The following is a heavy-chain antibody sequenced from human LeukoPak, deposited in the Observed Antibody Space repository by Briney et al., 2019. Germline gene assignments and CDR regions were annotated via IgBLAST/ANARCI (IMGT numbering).Heavy chain of an antibody. CDR2: IYYSGST. D-gene: IGHD3-3*01. Sequence: SQTLSLTCTVSGGSISSGGYYWSWIRQHPGKGLEWIGYIYYSGSTYYNPSLKSRVTISVDTSKNQFSLKLSSVTAADTAAYYCARGLYYDFLGMDVWGKGTTVTVSS. J-gene: IGHJ6*03. CDR1: GGSISSGGYY. V-gene: IGHV4-31*03. CDR3: ARGLYYDFLGMDV.